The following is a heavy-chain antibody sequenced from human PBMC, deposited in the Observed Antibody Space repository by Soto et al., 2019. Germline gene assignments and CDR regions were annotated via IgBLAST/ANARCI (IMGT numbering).Heavy chain of an antibody. Sequence: PSETLSLTCTVSGGSISSYYWSWIRQPPGKGLEWIGYIYYSGSTNYNPSLKSRVTISVDTSKNQFSLKLSSVTAADTAVYYCASTRYDSSGYYYGYWGQGTLVTVSS. D-gene: IGHD3-22*01. CDR2: IYYSGST. CDR3: ASTRYDSSGYYYGY. CDR1: GGSISSYY. J-gene: IGHJ4*02. V-gene: IGHV4-59*01.